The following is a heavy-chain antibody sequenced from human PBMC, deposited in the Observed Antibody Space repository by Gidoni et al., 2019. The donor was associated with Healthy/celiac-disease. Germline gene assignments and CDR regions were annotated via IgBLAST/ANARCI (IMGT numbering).Heavy chain of an antibody. CDR3: ARDLIKYDFWSGYSTLGY. CDR2: ISAYNGNT. Sequence: QVQLVQSGAEVKKPGASVKVSCKASGYTFTSYGISWVRKAPGQGLEWMGWISAYNGNTNYAQKLQGRVTMTTDTSTSTAYMELRSLRSDDTAVYYCARDLIKYDFWSGYSTLGYWGQGTLVTVSS. D-gene: IGHD3-3*01. CDR1: GYTFTSYG. J-gene: IGHJ4*02. V-gene: IGHV1-18*01.